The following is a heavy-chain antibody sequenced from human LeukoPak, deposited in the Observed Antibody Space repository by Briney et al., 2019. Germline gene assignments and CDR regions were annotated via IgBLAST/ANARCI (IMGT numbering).Heavy chain of an antibody. V-gene: IGHV3-23*01. CDR2: IIYSGGAT. CDR3: AKDGLYYDGSEHVYYFDS. Sequence: GGSLRLSSAASGFTFSRSAMTWVRQGPGTGLEFVASIIYSGGATYYADSVKGRFTISRDNSKNTLYLQMNSLRAEDTALYYCAKDGLYYDGSEHVYYFDSWGQGTLVSVSS. CDR1: GFTFSRSA. D-gene: IGHD3-22*01. J-gene: IGHJ4*02.